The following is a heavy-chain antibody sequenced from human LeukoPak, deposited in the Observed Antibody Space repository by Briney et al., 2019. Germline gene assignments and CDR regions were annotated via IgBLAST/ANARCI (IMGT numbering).Heavy chain of an antibody. CDR2: ISFNSDYI. Sequence: PGGSLRLSCVGPGFTFSAYSMNWVRQAPGKGLEWVSSISFNSDYIYYADSVKGRFTISRDDAKNSLYLQMNSLRAEDTAVYYCARYPLSSSWYFFDYWGQGTLVTVSS. CDR1: GFTFSAYS. D-gene: IGHD6-13*01. J-gene: IGHJ4*02. V-gene: IGHV3-21*01. CDR3: ARYPLSSSWYFFDY.